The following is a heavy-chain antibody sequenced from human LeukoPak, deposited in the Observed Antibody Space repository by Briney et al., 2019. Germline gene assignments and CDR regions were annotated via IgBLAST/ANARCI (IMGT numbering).Heavy chain of an antibody. Sequence: GGSLRLSCAASGFSFDDYGMSWVRQAPGKGLEWVSGINWNGDKIGCADSVKSRFTISRDNAKNSLYLQMNSLRAEDTALYYCARAAGYSSNWYEYWGQGTLVTVSS. V-gene: IGHV3-20*04. D-gene: IGHD6-13*01. J-gene: IGHJ4*02. CDR3: ARAAGYSSNWYEY. CDR1: GFSFDDYG. CDR2: INWNGDKI.